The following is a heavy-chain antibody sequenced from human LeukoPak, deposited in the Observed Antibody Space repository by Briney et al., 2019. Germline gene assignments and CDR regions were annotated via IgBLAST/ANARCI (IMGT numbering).Heavy chain of an antibody. CDR2: INPKSGGT. CDR3: ARNHFYRTNTSCYRFDY. Sequence: ASVKVSCKASGYTFTDYYMHWVRQAPGQGLEWMGWINPKSGGTNYAQKFQGRVTMTRDTSISTAYMELSRLTSDDTAVFYCARNHFYRTNTSCYRFDYWGQGTLVTVSS. D-gene: IGHD2-2*01. J-gene: IGHJ4*02. V-gene: IGHV1-2*02. CDR1: GYTFTDYY.